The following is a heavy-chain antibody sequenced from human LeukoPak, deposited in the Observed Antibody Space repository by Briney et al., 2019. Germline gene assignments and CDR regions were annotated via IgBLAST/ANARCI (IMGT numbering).Heavy chain of an antibody. CDR2: ISYDGTNK. CDR1: GFTFSSYS. D-gene: IGHD3-22*01. CDR3: ARAPMSYDSSGFGGAFDI. J-gene: IGHJ3*02. V-gene: IGHV3-30*03. Sequence: PGGSLRLPCAVSGFTFSSYSMSWVRQAPGKGLEWVAVISYDGTNKYYADSVKGRFTISRDNSKNTMYLQMNSLRAEDTAMYYCARAPMSYDSSGFGGAFDIWGQGTMVTVSS.